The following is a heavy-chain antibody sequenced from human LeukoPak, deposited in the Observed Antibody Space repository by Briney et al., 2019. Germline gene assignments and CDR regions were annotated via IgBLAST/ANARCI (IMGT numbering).Heavy chain of an antibody. J-gene: IGHJ4*02. Sequence: PGGSLRLSCAASGFTFSSYAMSWVRQAPGKGLEWVSAISGSGGSTYYADSVKGRFTISRDNSKNTLYLQMNSLRAEDTAVCYCAKPYDSSGYYLTDYWGQGTLVTVSS. CDR1: GFTFSSYA. V-gene: IGHV3-23*01. CDR2: ISGSGGST. D-gene: IGHD3-22*01. CDR3: AKPYDSSGYYLTDY.